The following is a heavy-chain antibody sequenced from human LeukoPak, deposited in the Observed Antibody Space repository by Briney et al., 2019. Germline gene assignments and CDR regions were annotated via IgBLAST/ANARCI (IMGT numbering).Heavy chain of an antibody. CDR3: ASSRGYSYGFHGMDV. D-gene: IGHD5-18*01. CDR1: GFTFSSYG. Sequence: PGGSLRLSCAASGFTFSSYGMHWVRQAPGKGLEWVALIYYDGSNKYYADSVKGRFTISRDNSKNTLYLQMNSLRAEDTGVYYCASSRGYSYGFHGMDVWGQGTTVTVSS. J-gene: IGHJ6*02. V-gene: IGHV3-33*01. CDR2: IYYDGSNK.